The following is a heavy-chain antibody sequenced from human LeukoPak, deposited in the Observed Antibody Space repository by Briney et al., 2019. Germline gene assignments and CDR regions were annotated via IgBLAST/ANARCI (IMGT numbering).Heavy chain of an antibody. CDR3: ARRSVTTCFDY. Sequence: SETLSLTCTVSGGSISSSSYYWGWIRQPPGRGLEWIGSIYYSGSTYYNPSLKSRVTISVDTSKNQFSLKLSSVTAGDTAVYYCARRSVTTCFDYWGQGTLVTVSS. J-gene: IGHJ4*02. V-gene: IGHV4-39*01. CDR1: GGSISSSSYY. D-gene: IGHD4-17*01. CDR2: IYYSGST.